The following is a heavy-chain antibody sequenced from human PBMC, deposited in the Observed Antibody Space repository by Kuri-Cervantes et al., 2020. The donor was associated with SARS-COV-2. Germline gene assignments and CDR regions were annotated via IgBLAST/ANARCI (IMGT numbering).Heavy chain of an antibody. CDR1: GFTFSSYA. V-gene: IGHV3-30-3*01. J-gene: IGHJ6*02. CDR2: ISYDGSNK. Sequence: GESLKISCAASGFTFSSYAMHWVRQAPGKGLEWVAVISYDGSNKYYADSVKGRFTISRDNSKNTLYLQMNSLRAEGTAVYYCARDQAYFGGVVGRGWVYYYYGMDVWGQGTTVTVSS. CDR3: ARDQAYFGGVVGRGWVYYYYGMDV. D-gene: IGHD3-16*01.